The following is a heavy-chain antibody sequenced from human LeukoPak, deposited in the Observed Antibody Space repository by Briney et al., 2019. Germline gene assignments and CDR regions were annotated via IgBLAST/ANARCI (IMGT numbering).Heavy chain of an antibody. CDR2: ISSSSSTI. CDR3: ASIAAAGTGDY. CDR1: GFTFSSYS. J-gene: IGHJ4*02. Sequence: GGSLRLSCAASGFTFSSYSMNWVRQAPGKGLEWVSYISSSSSTIYYADSVKGRFTISRDNAKNSLYLQMNSLRAEDTAVYYCASIAAAGTGDYWGQGTLVTVSS. V-gene: IGHV3-48*01. D-gene: IGHD6-13*01.